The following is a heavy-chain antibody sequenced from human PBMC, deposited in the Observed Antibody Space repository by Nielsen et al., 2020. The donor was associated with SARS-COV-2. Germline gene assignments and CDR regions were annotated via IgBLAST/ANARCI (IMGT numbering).Heavy chain of an antibody. V-gene: IGHV5-51*01. CDR3: ARSPTVTTRYYYYGMDV. CDR2: VYPGDSDP. CDR1: GYTFTGYY. J-gene: IGHJ6*02. Sequence: KVSCKASGYTFTGYYMHWVRQLPGKGLEWMGIVYPGDSDPRYSPSFQGQVTISADKSISTAYLQWSSLKASDTAMYYCARSPTVTTRYYYYGMDVWGQGTTVTVSS. D-gene: IGHD4-17*01.